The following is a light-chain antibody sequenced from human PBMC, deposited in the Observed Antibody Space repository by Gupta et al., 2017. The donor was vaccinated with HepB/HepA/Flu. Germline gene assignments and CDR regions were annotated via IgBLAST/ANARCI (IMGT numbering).Light chain of an antibody. V-gene: IGLV3-21*04. Sequence: SYVLSQPPLVSLSPDATARICCGGNNIGSESVHWYQRKPGQSPVLVIYYNSDRPSGLPERFSGSNSGSTATLTISRVAAGDEADYYCQILDTNSHHVVFGGGTKLTVL. J-gene: IGLJ2*01. CDR2: YNS. CDR3: QILDTNSHHVV. CDR1: NIGSES.